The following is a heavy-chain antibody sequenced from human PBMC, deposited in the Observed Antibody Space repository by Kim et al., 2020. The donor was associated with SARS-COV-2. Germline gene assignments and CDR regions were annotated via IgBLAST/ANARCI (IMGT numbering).Heavy chain of an antibody. Sequence: GGSLRLSCAASGFTFSSYDMHWVCQATGKGLEWVSAIGTAGDPYYPGSVKGRFTISRENAKNSLYLQMNSLRAGDTAVYYCARGLLWFGDLSYGMDVWGQGTTVTVSS. CDR3: ARGLLWFGDLSYGMDV. D-gene: IGHD3-10*01. CDR1: GFTFSSYD. J-gene: IGHJ6*02. V-gene: IGHV3-13*05. CDR2: IGTAGDP.